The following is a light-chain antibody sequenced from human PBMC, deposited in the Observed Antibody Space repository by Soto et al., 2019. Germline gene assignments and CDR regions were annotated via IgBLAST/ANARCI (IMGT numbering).Light chain of an antibody. CDR2: EVT. Sequence: QSALTQPPSASGSPGQSVTISCTGTSTDVGAYNYVSWYQQHPGKAPKLMIYEVTKRPSGVPDRFSGSKSGNTASLTVSGLQTEDEADYYCSSYTSSSTPWVFGGGTKLTVL. CDR1: STDVGAYNY. CDR3: SSYTSSSTPWV. V-gene: IGLV2-8*01. J-gene: IGLJ3*02.